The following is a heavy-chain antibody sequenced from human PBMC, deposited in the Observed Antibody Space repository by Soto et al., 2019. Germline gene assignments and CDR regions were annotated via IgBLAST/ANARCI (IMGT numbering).Heavy chain of an antibody. J-gene: IGHJ4*02. D-gene: IGHD4-17*01. CDR3: ARGPLATVVSAVLDY. CDR1: GYTFTSYG. Sequence: QVQLVQSGAEVKKPGASVKVSCKASGYTFTSYGISWVRQAPGQGLEWMGWISAYNGNTNYAQKLQGKVTMTTATSTSTAYMELRSLRSDDTAVYYCARGPLATVVSAVLDYWGQGTLVTVSS. CDR2: ISAYNGNT. V-gene: IGHV1-18*01.